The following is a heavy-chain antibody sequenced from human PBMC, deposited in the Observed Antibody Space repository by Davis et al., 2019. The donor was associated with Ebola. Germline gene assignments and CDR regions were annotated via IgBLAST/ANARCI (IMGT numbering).Heavy chain of an antibody. CDR1: GFTFSDHY. J-gene: IGHJ4*02. V-gene: IGHV3-72*01. CDR3: TRETGGSPDY. Sequence: GESLKISCAASGFTFSDHYMDWVRQAPGKGLEWVGRTRNKANSYTTEYAASVKGRFTISRDDSKNSLYLQMNSLKTEDTAVYYCTRETGGSPDYWGQGTLVTVSS. D-gene: IGHD1-26*01. CDR2: TRNKANSYTT.